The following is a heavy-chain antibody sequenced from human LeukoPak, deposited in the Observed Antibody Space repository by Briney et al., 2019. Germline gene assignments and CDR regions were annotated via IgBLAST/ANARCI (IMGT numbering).Heavy chain of an antibody. CDR3: ARVPHSSSLNTKRYYYYYYYMGV. Sequence: PSETLSLTCTVSGGSISSYYWSWIRQPPGKGLEWIGYIYYSGSTNYNPSLKSRVTISVDTSKNQFSLKLSSVTAADTAVYYCARVPHSSSLNTKRYYYYYYYMGVWGKGTTVTVSS. V-gene: IGHV4-59*01. CDR2: IYYSGST. J-gene: IGHJ6*03. D-gene: IGHD6-13*01. CDR1: GGSISSYY.